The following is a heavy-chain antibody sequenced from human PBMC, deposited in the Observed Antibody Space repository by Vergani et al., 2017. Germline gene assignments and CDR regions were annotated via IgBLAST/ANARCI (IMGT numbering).Heavy chain of an antibody. V-gene: IGHV4-61*02. J-gene: IGHJ3*01. D-gene: IGHD2-21*02. Sequence: QVQLQESGPGLVKPSQTLSLNCTVSGGAFSSGGQSWTWVRQPAHQGLEWIGRIYSSGTNNYNPSLRSRVTMSVDTSKKQFSLELTSVTAADTAVYYCARDGGDYDKDALDLWGLGTMVTV. CDR3: ARDGGDYDKDALDL. CDR2: IYSSGTN. CDR1: GGAFSSGGQS.